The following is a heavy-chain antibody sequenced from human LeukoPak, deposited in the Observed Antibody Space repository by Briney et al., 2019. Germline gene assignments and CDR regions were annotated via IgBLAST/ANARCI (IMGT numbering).Heavy chain of an antibody. Sequence: ASVKVSCKASGYTFTSYGISWVRHAPGQGLEWMGWISAYNGNTNNAQKLQGRGTMTTDTSTTTAYMELRSLRSDDTAVYYCAGVRFGFRAVGGTGVSDYWGQGTLVTVSS. CDR2: ISAYNGNT. CDR1: GYTFTSYG. V-gene: IGHV1-18*01. CDR3: AGVRFGFRAVGGTGVSDY. J-gene: IGHJ4*02. D-gene: IGHD6-19*01.